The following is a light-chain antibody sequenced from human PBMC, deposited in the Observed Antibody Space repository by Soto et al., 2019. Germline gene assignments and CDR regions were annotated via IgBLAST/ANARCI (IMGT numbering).Light chain of an antibody. CDR2: GAS. CDR3: QQYGSSPPRT. V-gene: IGKV3-20*01. J-gene: IGKJ1*01. CDR1: QSVSSY. Sequence: EIVLTQSPATLSLSPGERVTLSCRASQSVSSYLAWYQQKPGQAPRLLIYGASSRATGIPDRFSGSGSGADFTLSISRLEPEDFAVYYCQQYGSSPPRTFGQGTKVDIK.